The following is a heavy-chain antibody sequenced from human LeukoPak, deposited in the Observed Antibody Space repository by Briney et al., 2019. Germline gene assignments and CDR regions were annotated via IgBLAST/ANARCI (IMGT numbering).Heavy chain of an antibody. Sequence: GGSLRLSCAASGFTFDDYGMSWVRQAPGKGLEWVSGINWNGGSTGYADSVKGRFTISRDNAKNSLYLQMNSLRAEDTAVYYCARDRGIAAPPAHFDYWGQGTLVTVSS. CDR1: GFTFDDYG. CDR2: INWNGGST. J-gene: IGHJ4*02. CDR3: ARDRGIAAPPAHFDY. D-gene: IGHD6-6*01. V-gene: IGHV3-20*04.